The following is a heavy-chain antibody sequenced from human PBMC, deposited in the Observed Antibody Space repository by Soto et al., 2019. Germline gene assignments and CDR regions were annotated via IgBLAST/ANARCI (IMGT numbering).Heavy chain of an antibody. Sequence: GESLKISCKGSGYSFTSYWIGWVRQMPGKGLEWMGIIYPGDSDTRYSPSFQGQVTISADKSISTAYLQWSSLKASDTAMYYCAIPSAVAGYYFDYWGQGTLVTVSS. CDR3: AIPSAVAGYYFDY. CDR2: IYPGDSDT. J-gene: IGHJ4*02. D-gene: IGHD6-19*01. CDR1: GYSFTSYW. V-gene: IGHV5-51*01.